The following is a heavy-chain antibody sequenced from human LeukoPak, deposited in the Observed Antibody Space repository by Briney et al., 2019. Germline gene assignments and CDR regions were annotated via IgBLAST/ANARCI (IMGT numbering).Heavy chain of an antibody. CDR2: ISYDGSSK. CDR3: ARDPESSSWGPFYYYGMDV. V-gene: IGHV3-30-3*01. CDR1: GFTFSSYA. Sequence: GGSLRLSCAASGFTFSSYAMHWVRQAPGKGLEWVAVISYDGSSKYYADSVKGRFTISRDNSKNTLYLQMNSLRAEDTAVYYCARDPESSSWGPFYYYGMDVWGQGTTVTVSS. J-gene: IGHJ6*02. D-gene: IGHD6-13*01.